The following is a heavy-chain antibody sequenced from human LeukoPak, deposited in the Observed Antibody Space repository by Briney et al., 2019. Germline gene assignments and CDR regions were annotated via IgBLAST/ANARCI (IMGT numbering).Heavy chain of an antibody. CDR1: GFTFSSYW. V-gene: IGHV3-74*01. J-gene: IGHJ4*02. Sequence: GGSLRLSCAASGFTFSSYWMHWVRQAPGKGLVWVSRINSDGSSTSYADSVKGRFTISRGNAKNTLYLQMNSLRAEDTAVYYCARGYSGSYYGYWGQGTLVTVSS. CDR2: INSDGSST. D-gene: IGHD1-26*01. CDR3: ARGYSGSYYGY.